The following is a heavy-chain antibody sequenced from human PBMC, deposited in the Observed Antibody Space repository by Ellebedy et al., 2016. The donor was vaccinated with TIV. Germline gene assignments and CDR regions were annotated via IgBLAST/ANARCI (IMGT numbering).Heavy chain of an antibody. J-gene: IGHJ5*02. Sequence: AASVKVSCKASGFTFAGYYIHWVRQAPGQGLEWMGWINPNSGVPHYAQKFQVRVTMTRDTSISTASMELSRLTCDDTAVYYCAREFLHSVPYWFDPWGQGTLVTVSS. V-gene: IGHV1-2*02. CDR3: AREFLHSVPYWFDP. CDR2: INPNSGVP. D-gene: IGHD5/OR15-5a*01. CDR1: GFTFAGYY.